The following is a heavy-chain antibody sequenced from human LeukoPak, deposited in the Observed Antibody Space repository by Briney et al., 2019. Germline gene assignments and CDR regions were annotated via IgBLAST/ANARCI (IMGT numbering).Heavy chain of an antibody. CDR1: GYTVTSYY. Sequence: ASVKVSCKASGYTVTSYYMHWVRQAPGQGLEWTGWISAYNGNTNYAQKLQGRVTMTTDTSTSTAYMELRSLRSDDTAVYYCARDRGYGARSWYFDLWGRGTLVTVSS. CDR3: ARDRGYGARSWYFDL. V-gene: IGHV1-18*04. D-gene: IGHD4-17*01. J-gene: IGHJ2*01. CDR2: ISAYNGNT.